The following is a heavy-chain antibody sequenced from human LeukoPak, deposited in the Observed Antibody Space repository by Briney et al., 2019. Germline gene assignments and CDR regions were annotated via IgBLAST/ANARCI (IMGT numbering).Heavy chain of an antibody. J-gene: IGHJ3*02. D-gene: IGHD6-19*01. V-gene: IGHV4-30-4*08. CDR1: GGSISSGDYY. CDR3: ARDSSGWPRDAFDI. Sequence: SETLSLTCTVSGGSISSGDYYWSWIRQPPGKDREWIGYIYYSGSTYYNPSLKSRVTISVDTSKNQFSLKLSSVTAADTAVYYCARDSSGWPRDAFDIWGQGTMVTVSS. CDR2: IYYSGST.